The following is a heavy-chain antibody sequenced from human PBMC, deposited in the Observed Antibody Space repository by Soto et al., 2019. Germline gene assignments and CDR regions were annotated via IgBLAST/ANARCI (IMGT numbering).Heavy chain of an antibody. J-gene: IGHJ6*02. CDR1: GITFRNAW. Sequence: PGGSLRLSCAASGITFRNAWMTWVRQAPGKGLEWVCRIKSITDGWTTDYAAPVKGIFNISRDDSKDTLYLQMNNLRTEDTAVYHCTKDSADNVVVPATFGMDVGGQGTTVTVSS. CDR3: TKDSADNVVVPATFGMDV. D-gene: IGHD2-15*01. V-gene: IGHV3-15*01. CDR2: IKSITDGWTT.